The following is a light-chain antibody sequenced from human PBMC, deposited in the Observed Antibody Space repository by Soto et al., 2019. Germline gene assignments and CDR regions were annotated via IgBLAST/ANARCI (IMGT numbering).Light chain of an antibody. CDR1: TYDVGSYNL. V-gene: IGLV2-14*02. CDR2: EVS. J-gene: IGLJ2*01. CDR3: SSYISSSTFVV. Sequence: QSALTQPASVSGSPGQSITISCTGTTYDVGSYNLVSWYQQHPGKAPKVIITEVSNRPSGVSNRFSGSKSGNTASLTISGLQAEDEADYYCSSYISSSTFVVFGGGTKLTVL.